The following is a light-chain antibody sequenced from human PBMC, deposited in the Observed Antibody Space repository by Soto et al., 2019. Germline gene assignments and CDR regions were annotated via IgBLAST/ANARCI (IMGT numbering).Light chain of an antibody. CDR2: EVS. Sequence: QSVLTQPASVSGSPGQSITISCTGTSSDVGGYNYVSWYQQHLGKAPKLMINEVSNRPSGVSNSFSGSKSGNTASLTISGLQAEDEDHYYCSSYTSSGTRVFGGGTKLTVL. CDR3: SSYTSSGTRV. V-gene: IGLV2-14*01. J-gene: IGLJ3*02. CDR1: SSDVGGYNY.